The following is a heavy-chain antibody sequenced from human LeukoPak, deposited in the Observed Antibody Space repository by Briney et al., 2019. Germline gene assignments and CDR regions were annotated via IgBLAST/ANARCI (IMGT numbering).Heavy chain of an antibody. CDR1: GFTFSSYW. J-gene: IGHJ4*02. CDR3: AKEYSGYDSIDY. V-gene: IGHV3-30*02. CDR2: IRYDGSNK. Sequence: GGSLRLSCAASGFTFSSYWMSWVRQAPGKGLEWVAFIRYDGSNKYYADSVKGRFTISRDNSENTLYLQMNSLRAEDTAVYYCAKEYSGYDSIDYWGQGTLVTVSS. D-gene: IGHD5-12*01.